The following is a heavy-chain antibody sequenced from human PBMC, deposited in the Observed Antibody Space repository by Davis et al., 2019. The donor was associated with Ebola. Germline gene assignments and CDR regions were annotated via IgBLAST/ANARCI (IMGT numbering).Heavy chain of an antibody. V-gene: IGHV3-11*01. D-gene: IGHD2-21*02. CDR1: GLTFSDYY. CDR3: ARRGGRCSPCGHCYAYWYFDL. CDR2: ISGSGSRI. J-gene: IGHJ2*01. Sequence: PGGSLRLSCAASGLTFSDYYMAWIRQAPGKGLEWISYISGSGSRIYYADSVRGRFTISRDNSKNSVFLQLNALRADDTAIYYCARRGGRCSPCGHCYAYWYFDLWGRGTLLTVSS.